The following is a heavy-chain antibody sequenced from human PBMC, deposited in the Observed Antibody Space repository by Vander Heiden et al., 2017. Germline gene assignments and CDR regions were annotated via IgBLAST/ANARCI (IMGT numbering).Heavy chain of an antibody. CDR3: ARDLSARGISGWLTGYFQH. Sequence: EVQLVESGGGLVKPGGSLRLSCAASGFTFSSYSMNWVRQAPGKGLEWVSSISSSSSYIYYADSVKGRFTISRDNAKNSLYLQMNSLRAEDTAVYYCARDLSARGISGWLTGYFQHWGQGTLVTVSS. D-gene: IGHD6-19*01. V-gene: IGHV3-21*01. CDR1: GFTFSSYS. J-gene: IGHJ1*01. CDR2: ISSSSSYI.